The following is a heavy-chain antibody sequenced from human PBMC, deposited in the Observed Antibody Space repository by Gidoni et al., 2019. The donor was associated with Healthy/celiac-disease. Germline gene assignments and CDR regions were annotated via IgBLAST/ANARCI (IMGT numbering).Heavy chain of an antibody. V-gene: IGHV3-33*08. D-gene: IGHD6-13*01. CDR3: ARDGDHSSSWYHIGY. Sequence: QVQLVESGGGVVQPGRSLRISCADSGFTFSSNGMHWVRQAPGKGVEWVAVIWYDGSNKYYADSVKGRFTISRDNSKNTLYLQMNSLRAEDTAVYYCARDGDHSSSWYHIGYWGQGTLFTVSS. CDR1: GFTFSSNG. J-gene: IGHJ4*02. CDR2: IWYDGSNK.